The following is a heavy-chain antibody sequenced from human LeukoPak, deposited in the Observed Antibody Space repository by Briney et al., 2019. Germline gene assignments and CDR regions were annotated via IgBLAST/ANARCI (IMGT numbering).Heavy chain of an antibody. V-gene: IGHV3-23*01. CDR1: GFTFSSYG. CDR2: ISGSGGST. CDR3: TTPVAGHLTNDY. Sequence: GGSLRLSCAASGFTFSSYGMSWVRQAPGKGLEWVSAISGSGGSTYYADSVKGRFTISRDNSKNTLYLQMNSLRAEDTAVYYCTTPVAGHLTNDYWGQGTLVTVSS. D-gene: IGHD6-19*01. J-gene: IGHJ4*02.